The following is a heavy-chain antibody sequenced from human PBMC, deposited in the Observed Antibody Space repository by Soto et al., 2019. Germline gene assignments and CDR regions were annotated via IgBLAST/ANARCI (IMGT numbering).Heavy chain of an antibody. CDR3: AREQWLVRGVFDY. CDR2: IYDTGST. D-gene: IGHD6-19*01. V-gene: IGHV4-59*01. J-gene: IGHJ4*02. CDR1: GGSISGYY. Sequence: QVQLQESGPGLVKPSETLSLTCSVSGGSISGYYWSWTRQPPGKGLEWIGYIYDTGSTKDNPSLKSRVTISIDTSKNQFSLRLSSVTAADTAVYYCAREQWLVRGVFDYWGQGTLVTVSS.